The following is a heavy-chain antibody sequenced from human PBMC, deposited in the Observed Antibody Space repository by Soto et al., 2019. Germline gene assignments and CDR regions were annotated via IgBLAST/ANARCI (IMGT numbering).Heavy chain of an antibody. D-gene: IGHD4-17*01. CDR1: GFTFSSYP. J-gene: IGHJ6*03. V-gene: IGHV3-64D*08. Sequence: EVQLVESGGKWVQPGGSLRLSCSASGFTFSSYPLHWVRQAPGKGLEYVSTISRDGRNTYFADSVKGRFTIFRDNSENSLSLHISSLRVEDTAVYYFAKGGDYGDYGIYMDVWGKGTTVTVSS. CDR2: ISRDGRNT. CDR3: AKGGDYGDYGIYMDV.